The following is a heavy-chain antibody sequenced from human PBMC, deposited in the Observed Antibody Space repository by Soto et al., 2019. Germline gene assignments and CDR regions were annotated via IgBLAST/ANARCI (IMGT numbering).Heavy chain of an antibody. Sequence: QVQLQESGPGLVKPSQTLSLTCTVSGGSISSGDYYWSWIRQPPGKGLEWIGYIHYSGSTYYNPSLKNRVTISVDTSKNQCALKLSSVTAADTAVYYCARLEYYYCSGSPSPNDYWGQGTLVTVSS. CDR3: ARLEYYYCSGSPSPNDY. D-gene: IGHD3-10*01. CDR2: IHYSGST. J-gene: IGHJ4*02. V-gene: IGHV4-30-4*01. CDR1: GGSISSGDYY.